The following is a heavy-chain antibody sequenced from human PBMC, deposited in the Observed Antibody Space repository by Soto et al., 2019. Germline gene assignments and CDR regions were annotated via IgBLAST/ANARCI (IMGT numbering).Heavy chain of an antibody. D-gene: IGHD2-2*01. CDR3: ARRYCSSTSCYRGWFDP. Sequence: QVQLVQSGAEVKKPGSSVKVSCKASGGTFSSYAISWVRQAPGQGLEWMGGIIPIFGTANYAQKFQGRVPITADESTSTAYMELSSLRSEDTAVYYCARRYCSSTSCYRGWFDPWGQGTLVTVSS. CDR2: IIPIFGTA. CDR1: GGTFSSYA. V-gene: IGHV1-69*01. J-gene: IGHJ5*02.